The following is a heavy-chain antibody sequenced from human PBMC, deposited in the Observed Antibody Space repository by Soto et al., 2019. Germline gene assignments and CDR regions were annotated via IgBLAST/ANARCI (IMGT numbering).Heavy chain of an antibody. Sequence: QVQLVQSGAEVKKPGSSVKVSCKASGGTFSSYAISWVRQAPGQGLAWMGGIIPIFGTANYAQKFQGRVTITADESTSTAYMELSSMRSEDTAVYYCARDLRDYVWGSYRYRGPFDYWGQGTLVTVSS. CDR3: ARDLRDYVWGSYRYRGPFDY. J-gene: IGHJ4*02. CDR1: GGTFSSYA. CDR2: IIPIFGTA. D-gene: IGHD3-16*02. V-gene: IGHV1-69*01.